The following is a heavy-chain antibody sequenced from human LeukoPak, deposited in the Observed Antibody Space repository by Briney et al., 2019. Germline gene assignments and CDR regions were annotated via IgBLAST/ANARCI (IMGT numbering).Heavy chain of an antibody. CDR2: IYTSGST. Sequence: PSETLSLTCTVSGGSISSGSYYWSWIRQPAGKGLEWIGRIYTSGSTNYNPSLKSRVTISVDTSKNQFSLKLSSVTAADTAVYYCASITMVRGYTMGGQGTLVTVSS. J-gene: IGHJ4*02. V-gene: IGHV4-61*02. CDR3: ASITMVRGYTM. CDR1: GGSISSGSYY. D-gene: IGHD3-10*01.